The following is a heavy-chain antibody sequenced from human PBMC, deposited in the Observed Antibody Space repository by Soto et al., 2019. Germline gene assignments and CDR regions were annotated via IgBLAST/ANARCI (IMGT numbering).Heavy chain of an antibody. Sequence: ASVKVSCKASGYTFSSYGISWVRQAPGQGLEWMGWISAYNGNTNYAQKLQGRVTITTDTSTSTAYMELRSLRSDDTAVYYCAGAWGSIAAAGPFDYWGQGTLVTVSS. D-gene: IGHD6-13*01. CDR3: AGAWGSIAAAGPFDY. V-gene: IGHV1-18*01. CDR2: ISAYNGNT. J-gene: IGHJ4*02. CDR1: GYTFSSYG.